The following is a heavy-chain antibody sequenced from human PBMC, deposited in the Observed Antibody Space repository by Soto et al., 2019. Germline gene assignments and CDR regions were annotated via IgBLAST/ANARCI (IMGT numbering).Heavy chain of an antibody. CDR1: GFTFGTYS. Sequence: EVQLVESGGGLVQPGESLRLSCAASGFTFGTYSMNWVRQAPGKGLEWVSYITGSSSTIYYADSVQGRFTIFRDNAKNSLFLQINSLRAEDTAVYYCSRELLAGFDSWGQGTLVTVSS. D-gene: IGHD2-15*01. CDR2: ITGSSSTI. CDR3: SRELLAGFDS. V-gene: IGHV3-48*01. J-gene: IGHJ5*01.